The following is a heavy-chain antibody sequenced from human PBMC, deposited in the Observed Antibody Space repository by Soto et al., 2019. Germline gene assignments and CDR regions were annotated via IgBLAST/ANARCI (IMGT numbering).Heavy chain of an antibody. D-gene: IGHD6-13*01. CDR3: ARRESSSWYEDAFDI. CDR2: IYYSGST. V-gene: IGHV4-39*01. CDR1: VGYISISSYD. Sequence: PSETLSLTCTFYVGYISISSYDWGWIRQPRGKGLEWIGSIYYSGSTYYNPSLKSRVTISVDTSKNQFSLKLSSVTAADTAVYYCARRESSSWYEDAFDIWGQGTMVTVSS. J-gene: IGHJ3*02.